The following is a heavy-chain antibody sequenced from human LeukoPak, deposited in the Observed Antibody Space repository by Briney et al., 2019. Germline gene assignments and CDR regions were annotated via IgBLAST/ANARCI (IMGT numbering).Heavy chain of an antibody. J-gene: IGHJ4*02. D-gene: IGHD1-26*01. CDR2: IYHSGAA. Sequence: PSETLSLTCGVSGDSISSDGHSWSWIRQPPGKGLEWVGYIYHSGAAYHHPSLKSRLALSVDTSNNQFSLPLRSVTAADTAVYYCVRGVGGEYFYFDRWGQGALVTVSA. CDR1: GDSISSDGHS. CDR3: VRGVGGEYFYFDR. V-gene: IGHV4-30-4*07.